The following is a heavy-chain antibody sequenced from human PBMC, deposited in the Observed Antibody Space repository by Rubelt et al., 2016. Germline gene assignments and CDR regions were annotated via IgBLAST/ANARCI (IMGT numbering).Heavy chain of an antibody. Sequence: QVQLVQSGAEVKKPGASVKVSCKASGYTFTSYYMHWVRQAPGQGLEWMGIINPSGGSTSYAQKFQGRVTMTRDTSTSTVYMGRSSLGSEDTAVYYCARTPIAAAGRYLNLDYWGQGTLVTVSS. V-gene: IGHV1-46*01. J-gene: IGHJ4*02. CDR3: ARTPIAAAGRYLNLDY. CDR1: GYTFTSYY. CDR2: INPSGGST. D-gene: IGHD6-13*01.